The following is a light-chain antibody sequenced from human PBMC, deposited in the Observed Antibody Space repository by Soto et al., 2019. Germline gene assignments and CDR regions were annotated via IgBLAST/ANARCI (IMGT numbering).Light chain of an antibody. CDR3: QQSYNTPR. J-gene: IGKJ4*02. CDR2: AAS. V-gene: IGKV1-39*01. CDR1: QSISNY. Sequence: DIQMTQSPSSLSASVGDSVTITCRASQSISNYLNWYQQKPGKAPKVLVYAASSLESGVPSRFSGSGSVTDFTLTSRSRQPEDFATYYCQQSYNTPRFGGGTKVEIK.